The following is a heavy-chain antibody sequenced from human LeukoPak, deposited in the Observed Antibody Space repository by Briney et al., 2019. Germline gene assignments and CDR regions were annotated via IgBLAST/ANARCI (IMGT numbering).Heavy chain of an antibody. CDR3: ARRLHRNSENYFDY. J-gene: IGHJ4*02. V-gene: IGHV4-59*08. CDR2: IYYSGST. D-gene: IGHD4-23*01. CDR1: GGSITSSY. Sequence: SFSSTVSGGSITSSYKSWIRQPPGRRLGSIGYIYYSGSTDYNPCLKSRVTISVDTSKNQFSLRLSSVTATDTAVYYCARRLHRNSENYFDYWGQGTLVTVSS.